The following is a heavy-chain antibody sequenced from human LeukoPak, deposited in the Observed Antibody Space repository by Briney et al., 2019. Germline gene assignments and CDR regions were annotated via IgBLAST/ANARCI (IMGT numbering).Heavy chain of an antibody. CDR3: ARGRLSSTGYYYSYYMDV. J-gene: IGHJ6*03. D-gene: IGHD3-9*01. CDR2: INHSGST. V-gene: IGHV4-34*01. CDR1: GGSFSGYY. Sequence: SETLSLSCAVYGGSFSGYYWSWIRQPPGKGLEWIGEINHSGSTNYNPSLKSRVTISVDTSKNQFSLKLSSVTAADTAVYYCARGRLSSTGYYYSYYMDVWGKGTTVTVSS.